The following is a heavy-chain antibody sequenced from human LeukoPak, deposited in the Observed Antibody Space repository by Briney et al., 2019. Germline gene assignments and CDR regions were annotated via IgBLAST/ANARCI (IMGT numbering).Heavy chain of an antibody. J-gene: IGHJ4*02. CDR2: IYPVDSDT. CDR1: GYSFTSYW. Sequence: GESLRISCKGSGYSFTSYWIGWVRPMPGEGLGWMGIIYPVDSDTRYSPSFQGQVTISADKSISTAYLQWSSLKASDTAMYYCARRGWTNEGGYWGQGTLVTVSS. V-gene: IGHV5-51*01. CDR3: ARRGWTNEGGY. D-gene: IGHD1/OR15-1a*01.